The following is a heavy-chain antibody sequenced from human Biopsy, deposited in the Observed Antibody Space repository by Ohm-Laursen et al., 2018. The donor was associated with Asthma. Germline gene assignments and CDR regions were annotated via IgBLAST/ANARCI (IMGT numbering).Heavy chain of an antibody. CDR3: ARGGYCTSPTCPWGRYATDV. CDR1: GFTFNSYW. J-gene: IGHJ6*02. CDR2: IKKDGSEE. D-gene: IGHD2-8*01. V-gene: IGHV3-7*01. Sequence: SLRLSCSASGFTFNSYWMSWVRQAPGKGLEWVANIKKDGSEEYYVDSVKGRFTISRDNAKNSLFLHMNSLRAGDSAVHYCARGGYCTSPTCPWGRYATDVWGQGTTVTVSS.